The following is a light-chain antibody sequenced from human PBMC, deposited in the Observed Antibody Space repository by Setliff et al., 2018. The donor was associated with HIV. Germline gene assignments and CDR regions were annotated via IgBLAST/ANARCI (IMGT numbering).Light chain of an antibody. CDR1: SSDVGGYDF. V-gene: IGLV2-14*03. J-gene: IGLJ1*01. CDR3: ASYRSPATYV. CDR2: DVS. Sequence: SALTQPASVSGSPGQSITISCIGTSSDVGGYDFVSWYQQRPDKAPKLIIFDVSERPSGVSHRFSGSKSGNTASLTISGLQTEDEGDYFCASYRSPATYVFGIGTKVTVL.